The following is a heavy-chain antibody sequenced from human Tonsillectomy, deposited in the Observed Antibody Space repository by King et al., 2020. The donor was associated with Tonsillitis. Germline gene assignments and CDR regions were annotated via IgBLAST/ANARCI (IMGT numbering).Heavy chain of an antibody. CDR1: GYTFTSYG. CDR3: ARLVVRGVIGPTIDY. CDR2: ISAYNGNT. D-gene: IGHD3-10*01. Sequence: QLVQSGAEVKKPGASVKVSCKASGYTFTSYGISWVRQAPGQGLEWMGWISAYNGNTNYAQQLQGRVTMTTDTSTSTAYMELRSLRSDDTAVYECARLVVRGVIGPTIDYWGQGTLVTVSS. J-gene: IGHJ4*02. V-gene: IGHV1-18*01.